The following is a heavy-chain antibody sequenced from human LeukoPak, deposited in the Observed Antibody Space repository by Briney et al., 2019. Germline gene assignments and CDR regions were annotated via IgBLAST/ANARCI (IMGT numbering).Heavy chain of an antibody. CDR1: GFTLSSYT. V-gene: IGHV3-21*01. CDR3: ARDRGARVATGYGMDV. D-gene: IGHD5-12*01. Sequence: GGSLRLSCAASGFTLSSYTMNWVRQAPGKGLEWVSSISSSTSDIHYADSVKGRFTISRDNAKNSLYLQMNSLRAEDTAVYYCARDRGARVATGYGMDVWGQGTTVTVSS. CDR2: ISSSTSDI. J-gene: IGHJ6*02.